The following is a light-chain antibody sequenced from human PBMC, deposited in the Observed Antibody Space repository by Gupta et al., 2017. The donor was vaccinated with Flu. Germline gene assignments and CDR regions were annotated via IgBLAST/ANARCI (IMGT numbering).Light chain of an antibody. J-gene: IGKJ3*01. CDR2: KAA. Sequence: TQSPSTLSESAGDRGTSTGRESQSISYWLAWYEQKPGKDPKILNYKAASLENGVTSRVSGRGYGTEFTRISSSLQPDDFGNEYCQQYNSYFGPGTKVDIK. CDR3: QQYNSY. CDR1: QSISYW. V-gene: IGKV1-5*03.